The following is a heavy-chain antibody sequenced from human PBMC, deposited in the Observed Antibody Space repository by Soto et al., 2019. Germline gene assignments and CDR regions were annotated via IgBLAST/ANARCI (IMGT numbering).Heavy chain of an antibody. CDR2: ISGSGGST. D-gene: IGHD1-26*01. CDR3: AKDRSGNGSFLDAFDI. J-gene: IGHJ3*02. V-gene: IGHV3-23*01. CDR1: GFTFSSYA. Sequence: AGGSLRLSCAASGFTFSSYAMSWVRQAPGKGLEWVSAISGSGGSTYYADSVKGRFTISRDNSKNTLYLQMNSLRAEDTAVYYCAKDRSGNGSFLDAFDIWGQGTMVTVSS.